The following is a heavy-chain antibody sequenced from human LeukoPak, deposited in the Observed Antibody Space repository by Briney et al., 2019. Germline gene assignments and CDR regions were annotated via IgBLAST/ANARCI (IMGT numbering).Heavy chain of an antibody. CDR1: GFTFSSYA. Sequence: GGSLRLSCAASGFTFSSYAMSWVRQAPGKGLEWVSAISGSGGSTYYAGSVKGRFTISRDNSKNTLYLQMNSLRAEDAAVYYCAKDTSWTGGSIDYWGQGTLVTVSS. CDR2: ISGSGGST. V-gene: IGHV3-23*01. J-gene: IGHJ4*02. CDR3: AKDTSWTGGSIDY. D-gene: IGHD3/OR15-3a*01.